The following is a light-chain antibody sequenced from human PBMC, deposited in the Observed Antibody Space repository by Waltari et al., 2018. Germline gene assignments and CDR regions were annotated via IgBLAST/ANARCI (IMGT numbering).Light chain of an antibody. V-gene: IGLV1-44*01. CDR1: SSNIGGNP. Sequence: QSVLTKPPSASGTPGQRVTMPCSGSSSNIGGNPVNWYQQLPGTAPKLLIYNNDQRPSGVPDRFSGSKSGTSASLAISGLQSEDEADYYCAAWDDSRNGPVFGGGTKLPVL. CDR2: NND. CDR3: AAWDDSRNGPV. J-gene: IGLJ3*02.